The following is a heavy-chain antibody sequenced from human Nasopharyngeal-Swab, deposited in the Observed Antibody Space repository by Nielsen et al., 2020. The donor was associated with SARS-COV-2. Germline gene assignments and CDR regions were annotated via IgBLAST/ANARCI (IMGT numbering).Heavy chain of an antibody. D-gene: IGHD2-21*02. CDR2: INHSGVT. CDR1: GGSFSGYY. CDR3: ARRGDDGGMDV. J-gene: IGHJ6*02. V-gene: IGHV4-34*01. Sequence: GSLRLSCAVYGGSFSGYYWSWLRQPPGKGLEWIGEINHSGVTHYNPSLKSRVTISVDTSKSQFSLKLRPVTAADTGVYYCARRGDDGGMDVWGQGTTVTVSS.